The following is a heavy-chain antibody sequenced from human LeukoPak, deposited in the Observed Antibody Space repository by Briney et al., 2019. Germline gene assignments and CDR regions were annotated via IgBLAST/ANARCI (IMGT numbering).Heavy chain of an antibody. CDR2: IWYDGSNQ. CDR3: ARDQSSSPGGDYYYYGMDV. Sequence: GGSLRLSCAASGFTFSSYGIHWVRQAPGKGLEWVAVIWYDGSNQYYADSVKGRFTISRDNSKNTLYLQMNSLRADDTAVYYCARDQSSSPGGDYYYYGMDVWGKGTTVTVSS. D-gene: IGHD3-10*01. V-gene: IGHV3-33*01. J-gene: IGHJ6*04. CDR1: GFTFSSYG.